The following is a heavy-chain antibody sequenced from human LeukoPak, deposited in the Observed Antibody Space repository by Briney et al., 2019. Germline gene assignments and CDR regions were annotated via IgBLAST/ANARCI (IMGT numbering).Heavy chain of an antibody. D-gene: IGHD3-9*01. J-gene: IGHJ4*02. Sequence: GGSLRLSCAASGFTFSSYSMNWVRQAPGKGLEWVSSISSSSSYIYYADSVKGRFTISRDNAKNSLYLQMNSLRAEDTAVYYCARDPRNRQLRYFDWCFDYWGQGTLVTVSS. CDR3: ARDPRNRQLRYFDWCFDY. CDR1: GFTFSSYS. CDR2: ISSSSSYI. V-gene: IGHV3-21*01.